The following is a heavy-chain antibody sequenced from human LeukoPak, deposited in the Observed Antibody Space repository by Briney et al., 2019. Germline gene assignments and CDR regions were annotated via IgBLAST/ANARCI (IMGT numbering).Heavy chain of an antibody. CDR1: GGSISSYY. CDR3: AGGITMIVVGY. J-gene: IGHJ4*02. V-gene: IGHV4-59*01. CDR2: IYYSGST. Sequence: PSETLSLTCTVSGGSISSYYWSWIRQPPGKGLEWIGYIYYSGSTNYNPSLKSRVTISVDTSKNQFSLKLSSVTAADTAVYYCAGGITMIVVGYWGQGTLVTVSS. D-gene: IGHD3-22*01.